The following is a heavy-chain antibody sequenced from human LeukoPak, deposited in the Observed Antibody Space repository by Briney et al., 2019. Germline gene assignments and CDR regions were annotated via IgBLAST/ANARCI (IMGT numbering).Heavy chain of an antibody. CDR2: INPNSGGT. Sequence: ASVKVSCKASGYTFTGYYMHWVRQAPGQGLEWMGWINPNSGGTNYAQKFQGRVTMTRDTSISTAYMELSRLRSDDTAVYYCARGLRYYDSSGHYYYYFDYWGQGTLVTVSS. J-gene: IGHJ4*02. V-gene: IGHV1-2*02. CDR3: ARGLRYYDSSGHYYYYFDY. CDR1: GYTFTGYY. D-gene: IGHD3-22*01.